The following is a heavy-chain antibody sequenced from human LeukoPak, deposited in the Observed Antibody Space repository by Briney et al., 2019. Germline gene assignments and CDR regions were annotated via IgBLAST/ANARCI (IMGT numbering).Heavy chain of an antibody. Sequence: ASVKVSCKASGYTFTSYGISWVRQAPGQGLEWMGWISAYNGNTNYAQKLQGRVTMTTDTSTSTAYMELSRLRSDDTAVYYCARVGPAGILRFLEWFDYWGQGTLVTVSS. D-gene: IGHD3-3*01. CDR1: GYTFTSYG. CDR2: ISAYNGNT. J-gene: IGHJ4*02. V-gene: IGHV1-18*01. CDR3: ARVGPAGILRFLEWFDY.